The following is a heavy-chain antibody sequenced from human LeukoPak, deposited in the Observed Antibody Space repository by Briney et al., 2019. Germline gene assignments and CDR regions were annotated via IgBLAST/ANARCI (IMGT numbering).Heavy chain of an antibody. J-gene: IGHJ4*02. CDR3: ARRSSGWGSDYFDY. Sequence: PSETLSLTCTVSGGSISSGSYYWGWIRQPPGKGLEWIGSIYYSGSTYYNPSLKSRVTISVDTSKNQFSLKLSSVTAADTAVYYCARRSSGWGSDYFDYWGQGTLVTVSS. V-gene: IGHV4-39*01. D-gene: IGHD6-19*01. CDR2: IYYSGST. CDR1: GGSISSGSYY.